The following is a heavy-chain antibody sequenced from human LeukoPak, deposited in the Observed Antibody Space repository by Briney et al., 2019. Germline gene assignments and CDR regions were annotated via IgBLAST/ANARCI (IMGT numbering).Heavy chain of an antibody. J-gene: IGHJ4*02. V-gene: IGHV3-53*01. Sequence: GGSLRLSCAASGFTVSSNYMSWVRQAPGKGLEWVSVIYSGGSTYYADSVKGRFTISRDNSKNTLYLQMNSLRAEDTAVYYCARVKANWGWNFDYWGQGTLVTVSS. CDR2: IYSGGST. CDR3: ARVKANWGWNFDY. D-gene: IGHD7-27*01. CDR1: GFTVSSNY.